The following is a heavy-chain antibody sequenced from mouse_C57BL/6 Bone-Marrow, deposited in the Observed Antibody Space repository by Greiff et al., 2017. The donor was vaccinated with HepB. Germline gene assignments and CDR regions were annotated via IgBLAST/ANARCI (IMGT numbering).Heavy chain of an antibody. Sequence: QVQLKQPGAELVMPGASVKLSCKASGYTFTSYWMHWVKQRPGQGLEWIGEIDPSDSYTNYNKKFKGKSTLTVDKSSRTAYMTLSSLTSEDSAVYYCARLRDYYGSSDYWGQSTTLTVSS. CDR2: IDPSDSYT. CDR1: GYTFTSYW. J-gene: IGHJ2*01. V-gene: IGHV1-69*01. CDR3: ARLRDYYGSSDY. D-gene: IGHD1-1*01.